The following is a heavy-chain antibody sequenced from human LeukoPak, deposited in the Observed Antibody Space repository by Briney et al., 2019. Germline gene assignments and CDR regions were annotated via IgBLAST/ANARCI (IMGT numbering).Heavy chain of an antibody. CDR1: GTSFSSYY. Sequence: SETLSLTCAVSGTSFSSYYWSWIRQPPGKGLEWIGEVNHSGYTNDNPSLKSRVTISVDTSKNQFSLRLRSVTAGDRGVYFCARMTTGHDFWGQGTLVTVSS. CDR2: VNHSGYT. J-gene: IGHJ4*02. V-gene: IGHV4-34*01. CDR3: ARMTTGHDF. D-gene: IGHD4-17*01.